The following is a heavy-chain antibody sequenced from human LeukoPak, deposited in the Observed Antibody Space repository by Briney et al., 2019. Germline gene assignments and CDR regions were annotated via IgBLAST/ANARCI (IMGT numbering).Heavy chain of an antibody. D-gene: IGHD3-22*01. CDR1: GYTFTSYG. CDR3: ARESLHYDSSGYPNVGTFDI. CDR2: ISPYNGNT. Sequence: GASVKVSCKASGYTFTSYGISWVRQAPGQGLEWMGWISPYNGNTNYAQKLQGRVTMTTDTSTSTAYMEVRSLRSDDTAVYYCARESLHYDSSGYPNVGTFDIWGQGTMVTVSS. J-gene: IGHJ3*02. V-gene: IGHV1-18*01.